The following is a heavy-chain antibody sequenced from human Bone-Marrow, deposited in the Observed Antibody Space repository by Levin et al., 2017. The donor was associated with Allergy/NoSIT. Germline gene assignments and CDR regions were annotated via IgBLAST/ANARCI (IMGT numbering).Heavy chain of an antibody. Sequence: GESLKISCKASGYTFTSYDINWVRQATGQGLEWMGWMNPNSGNTGYAQKFQGRVTMTRNTSISTAYMELSSLRSEDTAVYYCASGGPGDYGDYGYMDVWGKGTTVTVSS. CDR1: GYTFTSYD. CDR3: ASGGPGDYGDYGYMDV. J-gene: IGHJ6*03. V-gene: IGHV1-8*01. D-gene: IGHD4-17*01. CDR2: MNPNSGNT.